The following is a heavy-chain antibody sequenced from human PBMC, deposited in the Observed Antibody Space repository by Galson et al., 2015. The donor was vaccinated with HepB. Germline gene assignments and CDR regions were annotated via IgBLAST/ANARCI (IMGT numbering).Heavy chain of an antibody. CDR3: ARHRGGYTSGMDV. CDR2: IYPGDSDT. D-gene: IGHD5-18*01. V-gene: IGHV5-51*01. Sequence: QSGAEVKKPGESLTISCTGSGYSFTNYWIAWVRQMPGKGLEWRGIIYPGDSDTRYSPSFQGQVTISADKSISTAYLQWSSLKASDTAMYYCARHRGGYTSGMDVWGQGTTVTVSS. CDR1: GYSFTNYW. J-gene: IGHJ6*02.